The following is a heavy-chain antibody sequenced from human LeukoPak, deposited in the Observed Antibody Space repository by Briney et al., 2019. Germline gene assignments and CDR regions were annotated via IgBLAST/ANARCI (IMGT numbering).Heavy chain of an antibody. CDR3: ARVARARYIDYFDY. Sequence: PSQTLSLTCTVSGGSISSGGYYWSWIRQHPGKGLEWIGYIYYSGSTYYNPSLKSRVTISVDTSKNQFSLKLSSVTAADTAVYYCARVARARYIDYFDYWGQGTLVTVSS. D-gene: IGHD1-14*01. CDR1: GGSISSGGYY. CDR2: IYYSGST. J-gene: IGHJ4*02. V-gene: IGHV4-31*03.